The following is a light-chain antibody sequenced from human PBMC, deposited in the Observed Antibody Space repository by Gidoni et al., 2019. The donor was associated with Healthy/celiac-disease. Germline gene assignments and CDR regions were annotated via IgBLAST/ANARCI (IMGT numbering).Light chain of an antibody. CDR2: GAS. CDR1: QGVSSN. Sequence: IVMTQPPATLSVSPGERATLSCRASQGVSSNLAWYQQTPGQAPRLLIYGASTRATGIPARFSGSGSGTEFTLTISRLQSEDFAVYYCQQYNNWPMYTFGQGTKLEIK. CDR3: QQYNNWPMYT. J-gene: IGKJ2*01. V-gene: IGKV3D-15*01.